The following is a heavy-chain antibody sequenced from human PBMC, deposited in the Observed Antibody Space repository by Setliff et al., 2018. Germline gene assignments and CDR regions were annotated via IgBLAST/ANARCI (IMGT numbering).Heavy chain of an antibody. Sequence: ASVKVSCKTSGYTFTNYGVTWVRQAPGQGLEWMGWISPYSGNTYYAPELQGRVTLTTDTSTTTAYLELRSLTSDDTAVYYCSRLVRYCTTTTCQRASGDDYWGQGTLVTVS. V-gene: IGHV1-18*01. D-gene: IGHD2-8*01. CDR3: SRLVRYCTTTTCQRASGDDY. CDR1: GYTFTNYG. CDR2: ISPYSGNT. J-gene: IGHJ4*02.